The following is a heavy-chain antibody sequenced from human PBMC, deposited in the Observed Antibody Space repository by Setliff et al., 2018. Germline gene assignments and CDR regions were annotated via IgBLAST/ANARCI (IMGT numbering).Heavy chain of an antibody. V-gene: IGHV4-31*03. CDR1: GGSISSGGYY. J-gene: IGHJ2*01. CDR3: ARGWSTMIVVVITGYFDL. Sequence: SETLSLTCTVSGGSISSGGYYWSWIRQHPGKGLEWIGYIYYSGSTSYYNPSLKSRVTISVDTSKNQFSLKLSSVTAADTAVYYCARGWSTMIVVVITGYFDLWGRGTLVTVSS. D-gene: IGHD3-22*01. CDR2: IYYSGSTS.